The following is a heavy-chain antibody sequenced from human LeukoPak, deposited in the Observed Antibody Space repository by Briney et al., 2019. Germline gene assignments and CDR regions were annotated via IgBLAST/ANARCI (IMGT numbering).Heavy chain of an antibody. V-gene: IGHV3-7*02. Sequence: GGSLRLSCRASGFSFSSFWMTWVRRTPGKGLEWVDTITLDGSETFYVDSVKGRFTISRDNAKNSLYLQMKSLRVEDTAVYYCARLFSRYFFDQWGQGTLVTVSS. D-gene: IGHD3-9*01. CDR3: ARLFSRYFFDQ. J-gene: IGHJ4*02. CDR1: GFSFSSFW. CDR2: ITLDGSET.